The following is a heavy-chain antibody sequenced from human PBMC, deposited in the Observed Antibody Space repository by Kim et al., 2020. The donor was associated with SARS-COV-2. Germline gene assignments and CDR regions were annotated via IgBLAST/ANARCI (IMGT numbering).Heavy chain of an antibody. CDR2: SKNKAGGGTT. V-gene: IGHV3-15*01. D-gene: IGHD3-16*01. CDR1: GFTFSDVW. J-gene: IGHJ4*02. Sequence: GGSLRLSCVASGFTFSDVWVSWVRQPPGKGLEWVGRSKNKAGGGTTDYAAPVKGRFTISRDDSKNTLYLQMNSLKTEDTAVYYCATNDALDYWGQGTLVTVAS. CDR3: ATNDALDY.